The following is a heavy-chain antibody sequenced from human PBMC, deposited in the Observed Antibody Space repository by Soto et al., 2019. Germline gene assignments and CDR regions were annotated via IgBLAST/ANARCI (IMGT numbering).Heavy chain of an antibody. V-gene: IGHV3-21*01. CDR2: ISSSSSYI. Sequence: GGSLRLSCAASGFTFSSYSMNWVRQAPGKGLEWVSSISSSSSYIYYADSVKGRFTISRDNAKNSLYLQMNSLRAEDTAVYYCASPGKAGKTRVHAFDIWGEGTMVTVSS. CDR1: GFTFSSYS. CDR3: ASPGKAGKTRVHAFDI. J-gene: IGHJ3*02. D-gene: IGHD6-19*01.